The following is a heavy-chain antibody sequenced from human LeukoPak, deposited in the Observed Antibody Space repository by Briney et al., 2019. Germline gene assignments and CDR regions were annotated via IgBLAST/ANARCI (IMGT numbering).Heavy chain of an antibody. D-gene: IGHD5-12*01. Sequence: GGSLRLSCAASGFTFSSYAMSWVRQAPGKGLEWVSAISGSGGSTYYADSVKGRFTISRDNSKNTLYLQMNSLRAEDTAVYYCAKDRFSGYDAGGEAFDTWGQGTMVTVSS. CDR2: ISGSGGST. CDR3: AKDRFSGYDAGGEAFDT. J-gene: IGHJ3*02. V-gene: IGHV3-23*01. CDR1: GFTFSSYA.